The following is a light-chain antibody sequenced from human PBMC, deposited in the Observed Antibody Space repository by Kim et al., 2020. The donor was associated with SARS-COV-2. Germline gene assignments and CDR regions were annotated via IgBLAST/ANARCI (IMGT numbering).Light chain of an antibody. J-gene: IGKJ4*02. CDR3: QQYDIWPPLT. CDR2: GAS. CDR1: QSVSTN. V-gene: IGKV3-15*01. Sequence: SPGERATLSCRASQSVSTNLAWYQQIPGQVPRLLIYGASNRATGIPARFSGSGSGTEFTLTISSLQSEDFAVYYCQQYDIWPPLTFGGGTKVDIK.